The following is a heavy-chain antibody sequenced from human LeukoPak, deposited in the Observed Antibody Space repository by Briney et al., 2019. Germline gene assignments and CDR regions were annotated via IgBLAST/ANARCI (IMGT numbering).Heavy chain of an antibody. CDR3: VKAPSSSGWYLVHYYYGMDV. Sequence: GRSLRLSCSASGFTFSSYAMHWVRQAPGKGLEYVSAISSNGGSTYYADSVKGRFTISRDNSKNTLYLQMSSLRAEDTAVYYCVKAPSSSGWYLVHYYYGMDVWGQGTTVTVSS. V-gene: IGHV3-64D*06. J-gene: IGHJ6*02. CDR1: GFTFSSYA. D-gene: IGHD6-19*01. CDR2: ISSNGGST.